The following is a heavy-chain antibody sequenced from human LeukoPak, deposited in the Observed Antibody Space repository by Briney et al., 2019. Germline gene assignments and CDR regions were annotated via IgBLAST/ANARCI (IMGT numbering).Heavy chain of an antibody. CDR1: GFTFSSYE. CDR3: AKDPGYYDILTGPDY. V-gene: IGHV3-30*18. CDR2: ISYDGSNK. Sequence: GGSLRLSCAASGFTFSSYEMNWVRQAPGKGLEWVAVISYDGSNKYYADSVKGRFTISRDNSKNTLYLQMNSLRAEDTAVYYCAKDPGYYDILTGPDYWGQGTLVTVSS. J-gene: IGHJ4*02. D-gene: IGHD3-9*01.